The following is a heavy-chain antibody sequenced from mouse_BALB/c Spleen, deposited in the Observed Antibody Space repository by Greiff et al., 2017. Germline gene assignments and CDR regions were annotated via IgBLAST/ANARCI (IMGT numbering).Heavy chain of an antibody. CDR2: INSNGGST. CDR3: ARGSITTVPYWYFDV. D-gene: IGHD1-1*01. CDR1: GFTFSSYG. V-gene: IGHV5-6-3*01. J-gene: IGHJ1*01. Sequence: EVKLVESGGGLVQPGGSLKLSCAASGFTFSSYGMSWVRQTPDKRLELVATINSNGGSTYYPDSVKGRFTISRDNAKNTLYLQMSSLKSEDTAMYYCARGSITTVPYWYFDVWGAGTTVTVSS.